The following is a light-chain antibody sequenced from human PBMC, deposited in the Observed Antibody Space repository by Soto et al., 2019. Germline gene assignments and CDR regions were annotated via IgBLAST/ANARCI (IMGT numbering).Light chain of an antibody. V-gene: IGLV2-8*01. CDR3: SSYAGSNNLGV. CDR1: SSDVGGYNY. Sequence: QSVLTQPPSASGSPGQSVTISCTGTSSDVGGYNYVSWYQQHPGKAPKLMIYEVSQRPSGVPDRFSGSKSGNTASLTVSGLQAEDEADYYCSSYAGSNNLGVFGTGTKVTV. J-gene: IGLJ1*01. CDR2: EVS.